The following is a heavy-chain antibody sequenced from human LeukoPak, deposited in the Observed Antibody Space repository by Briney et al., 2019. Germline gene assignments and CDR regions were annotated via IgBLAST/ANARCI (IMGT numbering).Heavy chain of an antibody. CDR2: IYHSGST. CDR3: ASGIRAAMVGYYFDY. CDR1: GGSFSGYY. V-gene: IGHV4-59*01. D-gene: IGHD5-18*01. Sequence: PSETLSLTCAVYGGSFSGYYWSWIRQPPGKGLEWIGYIYHSGSTNYNPSLKSRVTISVDTSKNQFSLKLSSVTAADTAVYYCASGIRAAMVGYYFDYWGQGTLVTVSS. J-gene: IGHJ4*02.